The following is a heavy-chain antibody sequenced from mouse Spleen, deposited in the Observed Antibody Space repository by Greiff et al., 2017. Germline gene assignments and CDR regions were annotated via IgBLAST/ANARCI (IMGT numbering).Heavy chain of an antibody. CDR1: GYAFTNYL. CDR2: INPGSGGT. J-gene: IGHJ4*01. V-gene: IGHV1-54*01. D-gene: IGHD2-2*01. Sequence: QVQLQQSGAELVRPGTSVKVSCKASGYAFTNYLIEWVKQRPGQGLEWIGVINPGSGGTNYNEKFKGKVTLTADKSSSTAYMQLSSLTSEDSAVYFCASTMVTTRLYAMDYWGQGTSVTVSS. CDR3: ASTMVTTRLYAMDY.